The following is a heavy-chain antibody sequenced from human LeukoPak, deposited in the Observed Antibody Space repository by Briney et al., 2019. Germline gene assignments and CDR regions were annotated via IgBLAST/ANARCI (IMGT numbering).Heavy chain of an antibody. D-gene: IGHD3-22*01. J-gene: IGHJ5*02. CDR3: ARVNYYDSSGLGP. Sequence: PSETLSLTCTVSGGSISSYYWSWIRQPPGKGLEWIGSIYHSGSTYYNPSLKSRVTISVDTSKNQFSLKLSSVTAADTAVYYCARVNYYDSSGLGPWGQGTLVTVSS. CDR2: IYHSGST. V-gene: IGHV4-38-2*02. CDR1: GGSISSYY.